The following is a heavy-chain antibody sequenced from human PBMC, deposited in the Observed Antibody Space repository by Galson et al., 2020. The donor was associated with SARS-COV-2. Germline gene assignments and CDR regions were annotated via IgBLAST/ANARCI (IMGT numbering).Heavy chain of an antibody. CDR1: GASISSYY. Sequence: ETSETLSLTCTVSGASISSYYWNWMRQPPGKGMEWIGYIYNSGSSRSTNYNSSIKSRVTISLDTSNNQFSLELSSVTAADTAVYYCARRFYGGNWYFDLGGRGTLVTVSS. CDR3: ARRFYGGNWYFDL. V-gene: IGHV4-59*01. D-gene: IGHD4-17*01. CDR2: IYNSGSSRST. J-gene: IGHJ2*01.